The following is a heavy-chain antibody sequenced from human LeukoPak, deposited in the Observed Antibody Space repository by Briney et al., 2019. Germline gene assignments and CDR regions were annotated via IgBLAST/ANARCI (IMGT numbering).Heavy chain of an antibody. J-gene: IGHJ2*01. CDR3: AKDRTVGASYWYFDL. CDR1: GFTFSSYA. D-gene: IGHD1-26*01. V-gene: IGHV3-23*01. Sequence: GGSLRLSCSASGFTFSSYAMHWARQAPGKGLEWVSGISSSGSGDNTYYADSVKGRFTISRDSSKNTLFLHMNTLRAEDTAIYYCAKDRTVGASYWYFDLWGRGTLVTVSS. CDR2: ISSSGSGDNT.